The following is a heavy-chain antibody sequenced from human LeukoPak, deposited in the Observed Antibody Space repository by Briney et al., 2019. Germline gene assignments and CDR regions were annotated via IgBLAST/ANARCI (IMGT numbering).Heavy chain of an antibody. Sequence: GGSLRLSCAASGFTVSSNYMSWVRQAPGKGLEWVSVIYSAGSPKYADSVKGRIAISTDNSKNTLYLQMNSLRAEDTAVYYCARGIYFDYWAQEPLVTVPS. V-gene: IGHV3-66*01. CDR1: GFTVSSNY. CDR2: IYSAGSP. CDR3: ARGIYFDY. J-gene: IGHJ4*02. D-gene: IGHD3-10*01.